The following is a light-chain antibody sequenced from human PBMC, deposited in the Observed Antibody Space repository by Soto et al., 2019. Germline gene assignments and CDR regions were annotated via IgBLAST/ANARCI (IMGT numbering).Light chain of an antibody. CDR3: SSYTISSTYV. J-gene: IGLJ1*01. Sequence: QSALTQPASVSGSPGQSIAISCTGTSSDVGGYNCVSWYQQHPGKAPKLLINDVSNRPSGVSSRFSGSKSGNTASLTISGLQAEDEADYYCSSYTISSTYVFGTGTKVTVL. V-gene: IGLV2-14*01. CDR1: SSDVGGYNC. CDR2: DVS.